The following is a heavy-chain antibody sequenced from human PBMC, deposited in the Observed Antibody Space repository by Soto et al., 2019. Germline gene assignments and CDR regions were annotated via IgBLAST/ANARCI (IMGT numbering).Heavy chain of an antibody. D-gene: IGHD6-19*01. CDR2: ISAFNGNT. J-gene: IGHJ6*03. Sequence: ASVKVSCKASGYSFSNYGVTWVRQAPGQGLEWMGWISAFNGNTHYAQNLQGRVTMTTDASTSTAYMELRSLRSDDTAVYYCARDRGVAPPVAGNTHYYYYMDVWGKGTTVTVSS. CDR3: ARDRGVAPPVAGNTHYYYYMDV. CDR1: GYSFSNYG. V-gene: IGHV1-18*01.